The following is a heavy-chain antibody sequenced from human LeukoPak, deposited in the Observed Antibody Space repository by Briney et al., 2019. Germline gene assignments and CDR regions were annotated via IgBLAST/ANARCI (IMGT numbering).Heavy chain of an antibody. V-gene: IGHV3-30-3*01. CDR1: GFTFSSYA. Sequence: GGSLRFSCAASGFTFSSYAMHWVRQAPGNGLEWEAVISYDGSNKYYADSVKGRFTISRDNSKNTLYLQMNSLRAEDTAVYYCARSGAVAGTVDYWGQGTLVTVSS. CDR2: ISYDGSNK. D-gene: IGHD6-19*01. J-gene: IGHJ4*02. CDR3: ARSGAVAGTVDY.